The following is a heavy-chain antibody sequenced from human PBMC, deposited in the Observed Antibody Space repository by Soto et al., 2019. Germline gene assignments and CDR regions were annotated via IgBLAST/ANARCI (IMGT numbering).Heavy chain of an antibody. CDR2: ISSSGSTI. J-gene: IGHJ6*02. D-gene: IGHD4-4*01. V-gene: IGHV3-48*03. CDR1: GFTFSSYE. CDR3: ARDYVERNYELYDGMDV. Sequence: GGSLRLSCAASGFTFSSYEMNWVRQAPGKGREWVSYISSSGSTIYYADSVKGRFTISRDNAENSLYLQINSLRAEDTAVYDCARDYVERNYELYDGMDVWVQGTTVTVSS.